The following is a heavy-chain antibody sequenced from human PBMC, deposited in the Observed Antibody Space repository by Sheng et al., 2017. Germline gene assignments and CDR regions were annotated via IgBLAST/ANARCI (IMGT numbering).Heavy chain of an antibody. Sequence: QVQLVESGGGVIQPGRSLRLSCAASGFTFSSDVIHWVRQAPGKGLDWVAAISSDGNSKYSADSVKGRLTISRDNSKNMVYLLMGSLRTEDTAVYYCTRGVYSSGRCDVFDIWGQGTMVTVSS. J-gene: IGHJ3*02. CDR1: GFTFSSDV. D-gene: IGHD6-19*01. CDR3: TRGVYSSGRCDVFDI. CDR2: ISSDGNSK. V-gene: IGHV3-30*03.